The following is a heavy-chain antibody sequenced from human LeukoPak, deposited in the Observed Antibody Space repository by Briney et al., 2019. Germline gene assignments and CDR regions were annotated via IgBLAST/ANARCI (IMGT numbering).Heavy chain of an antibody. CDR3: ARDTYPPQLIDY. CDR2: INPDGSVI. J-gene: IGHJ4*02. Sequence: PGGSLRLSCAVSGIPFSSYWMDWVRQAPGKGLEWVAIINPDGSVINHADSVKGRFSISRDNARNSLFLQMNSLRAEDTAVYYCARDTYPPQLIDYWGQGTLVTVSS. V-gene: IGHV3-7*01. D-gene: IGHD5-18*01. CDR1: GIPFSSYW.